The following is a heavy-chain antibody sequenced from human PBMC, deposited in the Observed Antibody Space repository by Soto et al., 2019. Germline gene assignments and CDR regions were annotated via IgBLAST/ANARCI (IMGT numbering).Heavy chain of an antibody. Sequence: QVQLVQSGAEVEKPGASVKVSCKASGYSFSTYGFTWVRQVPGQGLEWMGWISALNGKLHHAPRFQGRLTMTTDASTSTAYMELRSLRSDDTAVYYCARFLNIYSYGCDYWGQGTLVTVSS. D-gene: IGHD5-18*01. CDR1: GYSFSTYG. CDR3: ARFLNIYSYGCDY. CDR2: ISALNGKL. V-gene: IGHV1-18*01. J-gene: IGHJ4*02.